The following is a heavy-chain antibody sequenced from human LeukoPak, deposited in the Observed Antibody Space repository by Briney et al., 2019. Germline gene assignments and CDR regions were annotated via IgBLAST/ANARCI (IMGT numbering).Heavy chain of an antibody. CDR3: AREIGYCSSTSCYQGNYYYGMDV. J-gene: IGHJ6*02. Sequence: GGSLRLSCAASGFTFSDYYMSWIRQAPGKGLEWVSYISSSSSYTNYADSVKGRFTISRDNAKNSLYLQMNSLRAEDTAMYYCAREIGYCSSTSCYQGNYYYGMDVWGQGTTVTVSS. CDR1: GFTFSDYY. V-gene: IGHV3-11*05. CDR2: ISSSSSYT. D-gene: IGHD2-2*01.